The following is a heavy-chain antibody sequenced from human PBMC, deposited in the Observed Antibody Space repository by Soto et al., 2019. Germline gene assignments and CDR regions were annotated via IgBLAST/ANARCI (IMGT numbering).Heavy chain of an antibody. CDR2: SNSNSGNS. J-gene: IGHJ5*02. CDR1: GYTFTSYN. CDR3: ARGPIAAAGNNWFDP. V-gene: IGHV1-8*01. Sequence: ASVKVSCKASGYTFTSYNINWVRQAPGQGLEWVAGSNSNSGNSDHAQKFQGRLTVTRDTSISTAYMELSSLRSDDTAVYYCARGPIAAAGNNWFDPWGQGTLVTVSS. D-gene: IGHD6-13*01.